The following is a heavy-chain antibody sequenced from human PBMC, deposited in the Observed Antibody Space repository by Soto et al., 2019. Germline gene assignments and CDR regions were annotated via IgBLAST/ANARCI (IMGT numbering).Heavy chain of an antibody. CDR1: GGSFSGYY. Sequence: SETLSLTCAVYGGSFSGYYWSWIRQPPGKGLEWIGEINHSGSTNYNPSLKSRVTISVDTSKNQFSLRLSSVTAADTAVYYCARANWYSEYWGQGTLVTVSS. J-gene: IGHJ4*02. CDR3: ARANWYSEY. D-gene: IGHD7-27*01. V-gene: IGHV4-34*01. CDR2: INHSGST.